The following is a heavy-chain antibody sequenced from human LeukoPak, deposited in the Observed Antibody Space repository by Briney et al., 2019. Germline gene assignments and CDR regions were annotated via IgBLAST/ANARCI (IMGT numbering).Heavy chain of an antibody. J-gene: IGHJ5*02. Sequence: PGGSLRLSCAASGFTFSSYGMHLVRQAPGKGLEWVAFIRYDGSNKYYADSVKGRFTISRDNSKNTLYLQMNSLRAEDTAVYYCAKVSRYPYSSSPNWFDPWGQGTLVTVSS. CDR3: AKVSRYPYSSSPNWFDP. V-gene: IGHV3-30*02. CDR2: IRYDGSNK. CDR1: GFTFSSYG. D-gene: IGHD6-13*01.